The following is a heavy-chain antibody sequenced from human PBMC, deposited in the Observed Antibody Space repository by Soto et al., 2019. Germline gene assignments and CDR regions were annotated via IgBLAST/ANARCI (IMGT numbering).Heavy chain of an antibody. CDR3: ARGVATIYYGMDV. D-gene: IGHD1-26*01. J-gene: IGHJ6*02. CDR2: IGTDGDT. Sequence: PGGSLRLSCAGSGFTFSSYDMHWVRQATGKGLEWLSAIGTDGDTSYPGSVKGRFTISRENAKNSLYLQMNSLRAGATAVYYCARGVATIYYGMDVWGQGTTVTVSS. V-gene: IGHV3-13*04. CDR1: GFTFSSYD.